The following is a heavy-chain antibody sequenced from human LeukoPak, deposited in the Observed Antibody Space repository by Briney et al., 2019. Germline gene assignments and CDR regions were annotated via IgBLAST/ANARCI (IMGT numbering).Heavy chain of an antibody. J-gene: IGHJ4*02. CDR2: ISTSSSYI. CDR1: GFTFSGYS. CDR3: AKLEVSWYYYDSSGYSTRYYFDY. D-gene: IGHD3-22*01. V-gene: IGHV3-21*04. Sequence: GGSLRLSCAASGFTFSGYSMNWVRQAPGKGLEWVSSISTSSSYIYYADSVKGRFTISRDNAKNSLYLQMNSLRAEDTAVYYCAKLEVSWYYYDSSGYSTRYYFDYWGQGTLVTVSS.